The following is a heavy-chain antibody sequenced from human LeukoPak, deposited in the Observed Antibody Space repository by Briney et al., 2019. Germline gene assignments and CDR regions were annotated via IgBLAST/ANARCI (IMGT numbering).Heavy chain of an antibody. V-gene: IGHV1-2*02. J-gene: IGHJ4*02. D-gene: IGHD5-18*01. CDR1: GYTFTGYY. CDR3: ARDSAPGDTYGLLGIDS. Sequence: ASVKVSCKASGYTFTGYYMHWVRQAPGQGREWMGWINPNSGGTNYAQKFQGRVTMTRDTSISTAYMELSRLRSDDTAVYYCARDSAPGDTYGLLGIDSWGQGTLVTVSS. CDR2: INPNSGGT.